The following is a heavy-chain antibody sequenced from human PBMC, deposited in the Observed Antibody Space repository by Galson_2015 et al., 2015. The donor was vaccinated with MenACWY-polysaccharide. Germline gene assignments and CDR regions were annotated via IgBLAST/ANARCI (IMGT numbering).Heavy chain of an antibody. CDR1: GFTFNNYA. D-gene: IGHD5-24*01. CDR2: ISFDGNNK. J-gene: IGHJ4*02. CDR3: ASGRTDGYNPPGGVEDY. V-gene: IGHV3-30-3*01. Sequence: SLRLSCAASGFTFNNYAMHWVRQAPGKGLEWVAVISFDGNNKYYADSVEGRFTISRDNSKNALYLQMNSLRTEDTAVYHCASGRTDGYNPPGGVEDYWGQGTLVTSPQ.